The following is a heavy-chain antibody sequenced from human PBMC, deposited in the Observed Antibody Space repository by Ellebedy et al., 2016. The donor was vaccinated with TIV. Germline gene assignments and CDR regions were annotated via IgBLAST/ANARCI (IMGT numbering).Heavy chain of an antibody. D-gene: IGHD2-15*01. CDR2: IYSGGNT. V-gene: IGHV3-66*04. Sequence: GESLKISCAASGFTVNNNYMTWVRQAPGKGLEWVSLIYSGGNTYYADSVKGRFTISRDISKNTLLLQMNGLRIEDTAVYYCAGLRYCSVGSCPKARYYYYGMDVWGQGTTVTVSS. CDR3: AGLRYCSVGSCPKARYYYYGMDV. J-gene: IGHJ6*02. CDR1: GFTVNNNY.